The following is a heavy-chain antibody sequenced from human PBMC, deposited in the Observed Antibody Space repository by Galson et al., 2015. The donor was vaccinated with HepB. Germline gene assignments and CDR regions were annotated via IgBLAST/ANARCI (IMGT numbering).Heavy chain of an antibody. CDR3: ARDLSGAARYFDC. CDR2: ISYDGSNK. V-gene: IGHV3-30*03. D-gene: IGHD6-6*01. Sequence: SLRLSCAASGFTFSSYGMHWVRQAPGKGLEWVAVISYDGSNKYYADSVEGRFTISRDNAKNSLYLQMNSLRAEDTAVYFCARDLSGAARYFDCWGQGTLVTVSS. J-gene: IGHJ4*02. CDR1: GFTFSSYG.